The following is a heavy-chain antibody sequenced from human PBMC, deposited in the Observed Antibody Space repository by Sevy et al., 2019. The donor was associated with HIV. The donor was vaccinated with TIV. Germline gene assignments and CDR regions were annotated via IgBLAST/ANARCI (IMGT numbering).Heavy chain of an antibody. CDR3: AKDLYYDILTGDATDAFDM. Sequence: GGSLRLSCAVSGFTFNAYGMHWVRQAPGKGLEYMALISYDGGKKYYADSVKGRFTISRDNSENTLYLQMNNLRAEDTAVYCCAKDLYYDILTGDATDAFDMWGQGAMVTVSS. J-gene: IGHJ3*02. D-gene: IGHD3-9*01. CDR2: ISYDGGKK. CDR1: GFTFNAYG. V-gene: IGHV3-30*18.